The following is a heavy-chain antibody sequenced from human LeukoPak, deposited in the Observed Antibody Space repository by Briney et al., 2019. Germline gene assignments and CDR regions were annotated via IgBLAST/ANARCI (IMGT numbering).Heavy chain of an antibody. CDR2: IRGGGTSE. V-gene: IGHV3-23*01. J-gene: IGHJ3*02. Sequence: GGSLRLSCTASGFTFSAYAMMGVRQAPGKGPEWVSAIRGGGTSEFYADSVKGRFRISRDNSKDTLFLQMNSLRAEDTAVYYCGINPDRDYISGFDMWGPGTMVTVSS. D-gene: IGHD4-11*01. CDR1: GFTFSAYA. CDR3: GINPDRDYISGFDM.